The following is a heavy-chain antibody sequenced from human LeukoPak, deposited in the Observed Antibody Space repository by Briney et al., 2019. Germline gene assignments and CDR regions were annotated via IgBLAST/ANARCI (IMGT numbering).Heavy chain of an antibody. CDR2: IYYSRST. J-gene: IGHJ4*02. V-gene: IGHV4-34*01. CDR1: GGSFSGDY. CDR3: ASGQLYSSGWDAYYFDY. Sequence: SETLSLTCAVYGGSFSGDYWSWIRQPPGKGLEWIGSIYYSRSTHYNLSLKSRVTISVDTSKNQFSLKLSSVTAADTAVYYCASGQLYSSGWDAYYFDYWGQGTLVTVSS. D-gene: IGHD6-19*01.